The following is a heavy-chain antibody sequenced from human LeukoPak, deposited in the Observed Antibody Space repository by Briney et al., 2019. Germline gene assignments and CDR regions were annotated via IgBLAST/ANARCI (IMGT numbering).Heavy chain of an antibody. J-gene: IGHJ4*02. V-gene: IGHV3-7*01. D-gene: IGHD3-10*01. Sequence: GGSLRLSCAASGFTFSNYWMTWVRQAPGKGLEWVANIEQDGSEKYYVDSVKGRFTISRDNARNSLYLQMNSLRAEDTAVYYCAKDRPITMVRGIFDYWGQGTLVTVSS. CDR3: AKDRPITMVRGIFDY. CDR2: IEQDGSEK. CDR1: GFTFSNYW.